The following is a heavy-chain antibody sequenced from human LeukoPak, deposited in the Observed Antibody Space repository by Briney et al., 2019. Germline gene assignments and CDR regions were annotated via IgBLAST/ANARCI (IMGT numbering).Heavy chain of an antibody. CDR2: ISSDGNDK. Sequence: QPGGSLRLSCAASGFSFSRYWMSWVRQAPGKGLEWVAGISSDGNDKYYGESVKGRLIISRDNFRNTVNLEMSRLRPEDSGLYYCVRDLTYGARFDYWGQGTLVTVSS. D-gene: IGHD4-17*01. CDR3: VRDLTYGARFDY. V-gene: IGHV3-30*03. CDR1: GFSFSRYW. J-gene: IGHJ4*02.